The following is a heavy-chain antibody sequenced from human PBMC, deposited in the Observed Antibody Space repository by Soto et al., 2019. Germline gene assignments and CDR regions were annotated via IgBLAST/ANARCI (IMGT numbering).Heavy chain of an antibody. J-gene: IGHJ4*02. CDR3: AKARNDYGDYTY. D-gene: IGHD4-17*01. CDR1: GFTFSSYG. V-gene: IGHV3-30*18. Sequence: QVQLVESGGGVVQPGRSLRLSCAASGFTFSSYGMHWVRQAPGKGLEWVAVISYDGSNKYYADSVKGRFTISRDNSKNPLYLQMNTLRAEDTGVYYCAKARNDYGDYTYWGQGTLVTVPS. CDR2: ISYDGSNK.